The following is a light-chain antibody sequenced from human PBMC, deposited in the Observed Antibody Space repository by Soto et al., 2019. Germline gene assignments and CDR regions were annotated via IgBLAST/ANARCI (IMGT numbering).Light chain of an antibody. CDR2: EVS. J-gene: IGLJ3*02. CDR3: CSPAGAMTWV. CDR1: SSNIGYYNL. Sequence: QPASVSGSPGQSITISCTGTSSNIGYYNLVSWYQQHPGKAPKFMIYEVSKRPSGVSTRFSGSKSGNTASLTISGLQPEDEADYYCCSPAGAMTWVFGGGTKLTVL. V-gene: IGLV2-23*02.